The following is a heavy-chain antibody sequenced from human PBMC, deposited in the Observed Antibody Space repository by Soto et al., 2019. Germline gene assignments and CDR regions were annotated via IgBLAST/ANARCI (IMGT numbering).Heavy chain of an antibody. J-gene: IGHJ4*02. V-gene: IGHV3-21*06. CDR2: ISSTTNYI. Sequence: PGGTLRLSGAASGFTFTRYSMNWVRQAPGKGLEWVSSISSTTNYIYYGDSMKGRFTISRDNAKNSLYLEMNSLRAEDTAVYYCARECEDLTSNFDYWGQGTLVTLSP. CDR1: GFTFTRYS. CDR3: ARECEDLTSNFDY.